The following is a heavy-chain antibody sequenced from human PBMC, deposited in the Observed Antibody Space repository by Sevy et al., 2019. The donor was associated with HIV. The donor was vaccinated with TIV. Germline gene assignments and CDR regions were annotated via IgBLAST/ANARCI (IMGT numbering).Heavy chain of an antibody. V-gene: IGHV4-61*02. D-gene: IGHD6-13*01. CDR2: IYTSGST. CDR1: GGSISSGSYY. Sequence: SETLSLTCTVSGGSISSGSYYWSWIRQPAGKGLEWIGRIYTSGSTNYNPSLKSRVTISVDTSKNQFSLKLSSVTAADPAVYYWARELPPPGYSSSWYNPYYFDYWGQGTLVTVSS. J-gene: IGHJ4*02. CDR3: ARELPPPGYSSSWYNPYYFDY.